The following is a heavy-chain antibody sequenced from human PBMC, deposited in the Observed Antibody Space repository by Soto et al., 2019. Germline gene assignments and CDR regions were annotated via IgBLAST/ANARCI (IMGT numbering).Heavy chain of an antibody. D-gene: IGHD3-10*02. CDR2: IIPLFGTT. Sequence: QVHLVQSGAEVRKPGSSVKVSCKTSGGTFSTYTIYWVRQAPGPGLEWMGRIIPLFGTTKYAQNFQDRVTITAEESTSTTDMELSSLRAEDTAVYYCARRLDVRADEGFDVWGEGTAVTVSA. CDR3: ARRLDVRADEGFDV. CDR1: GGTFSTYT. J-gene: IGHJ3*01. V-gene: IGHV1-69*18.